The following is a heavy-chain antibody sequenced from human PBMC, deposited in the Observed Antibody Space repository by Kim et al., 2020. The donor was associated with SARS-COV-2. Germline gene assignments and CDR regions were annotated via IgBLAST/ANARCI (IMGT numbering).Heavy chain of an antibody. CDR2: IYYSGST. CDR1: GGSISSGGYY. Sequence: SETLSLTCTVSGGSISSGGYYWSWIRQHPGKGLEWIGYIYYSGSTYYNPSLKSRVTISVDTSKNQFSLKLSSVTAADTAVYYCARVGVASNWYFDLWGRGTLVTVSS. J-gene: IGHJ2*01. V-gene: IGHV4-31*03. CDR3: ARVGVASNWYFDL. D-gene: IGHD3-10*01.